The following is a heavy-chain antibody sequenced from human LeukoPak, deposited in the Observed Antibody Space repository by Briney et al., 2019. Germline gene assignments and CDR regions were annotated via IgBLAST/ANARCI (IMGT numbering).Heavy chain of an antibody. J-gene: IGHJ4*02. CDR2: ISYDGSNK. V-gene: IGHV3-30*03. D-gene: IGHD3-22*01. CDR3: ARAGGGYYSFDY. Sequence: GGSLRLSCAASGFTFSSYGMHWVRQAPGNGLEWVAVISYDGSNKYYADSVKGRFTISRDNSKDTLYLQMNSLRAEDTAVYYCARAGGGYYSFDYWGQGTLVTVSS. CDR1: GFTFSSYG.